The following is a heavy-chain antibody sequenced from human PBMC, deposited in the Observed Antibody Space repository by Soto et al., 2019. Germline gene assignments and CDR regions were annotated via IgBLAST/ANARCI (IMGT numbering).Heavy chain of an antibody. CDR3: ARVIPEYDILTGCYFDY. CDR2: IYYSGST. J-gene: IGHJ4*02. V-gene: IGHV4-59*01. CDR1: GGSISSYY. D-gene: IGHD3-9*01. Sequence: SETLSLTCTVSGGSISSYYWSWIRQPPGKGLEWIGYIYYSGSTNYNPSLKSRVTISVDTSKNQFTLKLSSVTAADTAVYYCARVIPEYDILTGCYFDYWGQGTLVTVSS.